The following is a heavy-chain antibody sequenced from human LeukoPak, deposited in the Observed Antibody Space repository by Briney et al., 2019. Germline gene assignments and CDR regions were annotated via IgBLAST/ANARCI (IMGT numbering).Heavy chain of an antibody. J-gene: IGHJ6*03. CDR3: AKPPAGSYYYYYYIDV. V-gene: IGHV3-23*01. CDR2: ISGSGGST. Sequence: PGGSLRLSCAASGFTFSSYAMSWVRQAPGKGLEWVSAISGSGGSTYYADSVKGWFTISRDNSKNTLYLQMNSLRAEDTAVYYCAKPPAGSYYYYYYIDVWGKGTTVTVSS. CDR1: GFTFSSYA. D-gene: IGHD2-2*01.